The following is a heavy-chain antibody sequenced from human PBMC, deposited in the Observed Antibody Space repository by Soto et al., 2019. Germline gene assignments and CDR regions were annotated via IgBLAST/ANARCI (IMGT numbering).Heavy chain of an antibody. Sequence: SETLSLTCTIYGWSFSAYYSSWIRQPPGKGLEWIGEINHSGNTNYNPSLKSRVTISVDTSKNQLSLKMTSVTAADTAVYYCARGFTLNDYGDLEYFQHWGQGTLVTVSS. J-gene: IGHJ1*01. CDR2: INHSGNT. V-gene: IGHV4-34*01. CDR1: GWSFSAYY. CDR3: ARGFTLNDYGDLEYFQH. D-gene: IGHD4-17*01.